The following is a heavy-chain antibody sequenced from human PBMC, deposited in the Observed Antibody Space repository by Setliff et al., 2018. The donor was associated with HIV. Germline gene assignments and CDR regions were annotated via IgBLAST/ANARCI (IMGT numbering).Heavy chain of an antibody. V-gene: IGHV1-69*13. J-gene: IGHJ4*02. Sequence: SVKVSCKASGGTFSTYVINWVRQAPGQGLEWMGGIIPIFGTTNYAQNFQGRVSITADGSTSTAYMQLSSLRSDDTAVYYCAKEGGRHYDLLTGYYPGGDYFDSWGQGTLVTVSS. CDR1: GGTFSTYV. CDR2: IIPIFGTT. CDR3: AKEGGRHYDLLTGYYPGGDYFDS. D-gene: IGHD3-9*01.